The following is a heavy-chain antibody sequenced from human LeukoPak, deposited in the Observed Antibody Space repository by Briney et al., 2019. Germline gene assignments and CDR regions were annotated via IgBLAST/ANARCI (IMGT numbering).Heavy chain of an antibody. D-gene: IGHD5-12*01. J-gene: IGHJ4*02. CDR2: IYSGGST. V-gene: IGHV3-66*01. CDR3: ARVGRDGYNYCLDY. Sequence: GGSLRLSCAASGFTFSSYSMNWVRQAPGKGLEWVSVIYSGGSTYYADSVRGRFTISRDNAKNSLYLQMNSLRAEDTAVYYCARVGRDGYNYCLDYWGQGTLVTVSS. CDR1: GFTFSSYS.